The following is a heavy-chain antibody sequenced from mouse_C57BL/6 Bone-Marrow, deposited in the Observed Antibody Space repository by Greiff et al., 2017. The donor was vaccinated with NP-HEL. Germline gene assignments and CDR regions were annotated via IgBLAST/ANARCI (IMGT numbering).Heavy chain of an antibody. CDR1: GYTFTSYW. CDR3: GSSGGVRSMDY. Sequence: QVQLQQPGAELVRPGTSVKLSCKASGYTFTSYWMHWVKQRPGQGLEWIGVIDPSDSYTNYNQKFKGKATLTVDTSSSTAYMQLSSLTSEDSAVYYGGSSGGVRSMDYWGQGTSVTVSS. CDR2: IDPSDSYT. V-gene: IGHV1-59*01. D-gene: IGHD2-14*01. J-gene: IGHJ4*01.